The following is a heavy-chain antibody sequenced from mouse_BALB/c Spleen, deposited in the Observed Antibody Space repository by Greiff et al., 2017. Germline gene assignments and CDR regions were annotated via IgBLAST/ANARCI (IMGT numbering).Heavy chain of an antibody. CDR2: IDPETDNT. V-gene: IGHV14-1*02. CDR1: GFTINDYY. J-gene: IGHJ4*01. Sequence: VQLQQSGAGLVQPGALVKFSCTASGFTINDYYMHWVKQRPEQGLEWIGWIDPETDNTIYDPNFQGKASITADTSSNTAYLQLSSLTSEDTAVYYCARGYDAMDYWGQGTSVTVSS. CDR3: ARGYDAMDY.